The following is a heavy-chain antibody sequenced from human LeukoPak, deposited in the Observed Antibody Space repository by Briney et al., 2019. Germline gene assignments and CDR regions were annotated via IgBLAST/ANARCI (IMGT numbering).Heavy chain of an antibody. Sequence: SSVKVSCKASGGTFSSYAISWVRQAPGQGLEWMGGIIPIFGTAIYAQKFQGRVTITADESTSTAYMELSSLRSEDTAVYYCARLGSGVVPAAVDAFDIWGQGTMVTVSS. V-gene: IGHV1-69*01. CDR1: GGTFSSYA. CDR2: IIPIFGTA. J-gene: IGHJ3*02. D-gene: IGHD2-2*01. CDR3: ARLGSGVVPAAVDAFDI.